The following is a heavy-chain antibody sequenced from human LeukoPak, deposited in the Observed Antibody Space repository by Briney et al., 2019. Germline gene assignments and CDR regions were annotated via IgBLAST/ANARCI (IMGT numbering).Heavy chain of an antibody. CDR1: GAPTSSGVYN. J-gene: IGHJ6*02. CDR3: ARDRSNLWGYGMDV. D-gene: IGHD3-16*01. Sequence: SETLSLTCTVSGAPTSSGVYNWTWIRRHPGKGLDRIGYIYYSGSTYYNPSLKSRVTISVDTSKNQFSLKLSSVTAADTAVYYCARDRSNLWGYGMDVWGQGTTVTVSS. CDR2: IYYSGST. V-gene: IGHV4-31*03.